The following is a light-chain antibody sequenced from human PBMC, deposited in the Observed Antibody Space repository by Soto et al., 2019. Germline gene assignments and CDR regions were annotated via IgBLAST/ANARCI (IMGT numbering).Light chain of an antibody. Sequence: EIVVTQSPATLSVSPGERATLSCRASQSVSSNLAWYQQKPGQAPRLLIYGASTRATGIPARFSGSGSGTEFTLTISSLQSEDFAAYYCQQYNNWPSITFGQGTRLEIK. CDR1: QSVSSN. V-gene: IGKV3-15*01. CDR3: QQYNNWPSIT. CDR2: GAS. J-gene: IGKJ5*01.